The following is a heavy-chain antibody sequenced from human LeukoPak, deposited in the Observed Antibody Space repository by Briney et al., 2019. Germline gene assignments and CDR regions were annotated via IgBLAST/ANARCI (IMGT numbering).Heavy chain of an antibody. Sequence: PSETLSLTCSVSGGSISSYYWSWIRQPPGKGLEWIGYIHYSGSTNYSPSLKSRVTLSVDTSKNQFSLKLSSVTAADTAVYYCAGESGSYSYFDYWGQGTVVTVSS. CDR3: AGESGSYSYFDY. J-gene: IGHJ4*02. CDR2: IHYSGST. D-gene: IGHD1-26*01. CDR1: GGSISSYY. V-gene: IGHV4-59*01.